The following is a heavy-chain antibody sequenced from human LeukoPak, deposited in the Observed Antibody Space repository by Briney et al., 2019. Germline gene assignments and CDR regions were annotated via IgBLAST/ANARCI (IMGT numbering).Heavy chain of an antibody. Sequence: VASVKVSCQASGYTFSSYGISWVRQAPGQGLEWMGWISPYNGHTNYEQKLQGRVTMTTDTSTRTAYMELRSLRSDDTAVYYCARAPKNHPFDYWGQGTLVTVSS. J-gene: IGHJ4*02. CDR1: GYTFSSYG. V-gene: IGHV1-18*01. D-gene: IGHD1-14*01. CDR3: ARAPKNHPFDY. CDR2: ISPYNGHT.